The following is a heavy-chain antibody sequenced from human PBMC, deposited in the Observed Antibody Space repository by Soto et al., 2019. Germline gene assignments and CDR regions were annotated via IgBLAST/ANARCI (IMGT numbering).Heavy chain of an antibody. D-gene: IGHD1-26*01. J-gene: IGHJ6*02. CDR2: IYSGGST. V-gene: IGHV3-66*01. CDR1: GFTVSSNY. Sequence: EVQLVESGGGLVQPGGSLRLSCAASGFTVSSNYMSWVRQAPGKGLEWVSVIYSGGSTYYADSVKGRFTISRDNSKNTLYLQMNSLRAEDTAVYYCAGDAVGDYYYYYGMDVWGQGTTVTVSS. CDR3: AGDAVGDYYYYYGMDV.